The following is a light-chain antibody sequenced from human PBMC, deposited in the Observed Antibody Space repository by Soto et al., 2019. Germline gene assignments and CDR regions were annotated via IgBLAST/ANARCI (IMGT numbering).Light chain of an antibody. Sequence: DIQMTQSPSTLSASVGDRVTITCRASQSISSWLAWYQQKPGKAPKLLIYDASSLESGVPSRFSGSGSGTEFTLTISSLQPDDFATYYCQRYNSYPALTFGGGTKVEIK. CDR2: DAS. CDR1: QSISSW. V-gene: IGKV1-5*01. J-gene: IGKJ4*01. CDR3: QRYNSYPALT.